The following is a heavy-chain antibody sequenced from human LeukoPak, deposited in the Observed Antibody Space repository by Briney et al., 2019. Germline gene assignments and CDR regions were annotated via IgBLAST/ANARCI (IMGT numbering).Heavy chain of an antibody. CDR3: ARAYIVVVPAALGMVKYYMDV. V-gene: IGHV4-34*01. D-gene: IGHD2-2*01. Sequence: SETLSPTCAVYGGSFSGYYWSWIRQPPGEGLEWIGEINHSGSTNYNPSLKSRVTISVDTSKNQFSLTLSSVTAADTAVYYCARAYIVVVPAALGMVKYYMDVWGKGTTVTVSS. CDR1: GGSFSGYY. J-gene: IGHJ6*03. CDR2: INHSGST.